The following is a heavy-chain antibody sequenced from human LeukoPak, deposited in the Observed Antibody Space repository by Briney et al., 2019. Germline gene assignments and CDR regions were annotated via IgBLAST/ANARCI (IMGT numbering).Heavy chain of an antibody. D-gene: IGHD4-23*01. Sequence: GGSLRLSCAASGFTFSSYSMNWVRQAPGKGLEWVSSISSSSSYIYYADSVKGRFTISRDNAKNSLYLQMNSLRAENTAVYYCARETVVSLTTAFDYWGQGTLVTVSS. CDR3: ARETVVSLTTAFDY. J-gene: IGHJ4*02. CDR2: ISSSSSYI. V-gene: IGHV3-21*01. CDR1: GFTFSSYS.